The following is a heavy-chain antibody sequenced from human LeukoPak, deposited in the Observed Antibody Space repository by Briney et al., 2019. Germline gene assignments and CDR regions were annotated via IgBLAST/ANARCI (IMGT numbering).Heavy chain of an antibody. J-gene: IGHJ4*02. CDR2: MSHSCST. D-gene: IGHD3-10*01. V-gene: IGHV4-34*01. CDR1: GGSFSGYY. CDR3: ARHTPAIYITMVRGNAPFDY. Sequence: ASETLSLTCAVYGGSFSGYYWSWIRQPPGQGLEWIGEMSHSCSTNYNPSLKSRGTISVETAKNQFSLKLSSGTAADTAVYYCARHTPAIYITMVRGNAPFDYWGQETLVTVSS.